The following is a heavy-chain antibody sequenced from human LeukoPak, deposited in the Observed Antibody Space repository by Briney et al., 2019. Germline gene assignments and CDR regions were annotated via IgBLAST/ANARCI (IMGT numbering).Heavy chain of an antibody. CDR1: GFTFADYA. J-gene: IGHJ4*02. Sequence: GGSLRLSCAASGFTFADYAMHWVRQAPGKGLEWVSGISWNSGSIGYADSVKGRFTISRDNAKNSLYLQMNSLRAEDMALYYCAKAVAGTGGVFDYWGQGTLVTVSS. CDR3: AKAVAGTGGVFDY. D-gene: IGHD2-15*01. V-gene: IGHV3-9*03. CDR2: ISWNSGSI.